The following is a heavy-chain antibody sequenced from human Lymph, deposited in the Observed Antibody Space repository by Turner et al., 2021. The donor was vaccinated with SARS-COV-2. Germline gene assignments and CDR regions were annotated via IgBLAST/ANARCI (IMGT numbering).Heavy chain of an antibody. V-gene: IGHV3-30*18. CDR2: ISYDGNNE. Sequence: QVQLVESGGGVVQPGRSLRLSCAASGLTFSGYGMHWVRQAPGKGLEWVAVISYDGNNEHCADSVKGRFTISRDNSKNTLYLQMNRLRPDDTAVYYCAKDLSAGDYYYYYGMDVWGQGTTVTVSS. CDR1: GLTFSGYG. D-gene: IGHD3-10*01. J-gene: IGHJ6*02. CDR3: AKDLSAGDYYYYYGMDV.